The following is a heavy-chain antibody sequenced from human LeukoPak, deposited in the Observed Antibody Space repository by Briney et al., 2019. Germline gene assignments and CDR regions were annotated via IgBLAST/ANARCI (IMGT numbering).Heavy chain of an antibody. V-gene: IGHV3-30-3*01. D-gene: IGHD3-22*01. CDR2: ISYDGSNK. CDR1: GFTFSSYA. CDR3: ARVVGYSSGFVDY. Sequence: QSGGSLRLSCAASGFTFSSYAMHWVRQAPGKGLEWVAVISYDGSNKYYADSVKGRFTISRDNSKNTPYLQMNSLGAEDTAVYYCARVVGYSSGFVDYWGQGTLVTVSS. J-gene: IGHJ4*02.